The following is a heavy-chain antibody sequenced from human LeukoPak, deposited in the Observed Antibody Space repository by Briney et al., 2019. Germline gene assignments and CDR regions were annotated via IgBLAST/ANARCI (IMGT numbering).Heavy chain of an antibody. CDR3: AKAARIVVVVAAPFDY. J-gene: IGHJ4*02. CDR2: ISGSGGST. D-gene: IGHD2-15*01. Sequence: PGGSLRLSCAASRFIFSSYAMNWVRQAPGKGLEWISAISGSGGSTYYADSVKGRFTISRDNSKNTLYLQMNSLRAEDTAVYYCAKAARIVVVVAAPFDYWGQGTLVTVSS. CDR1: RFIFSSYA. V-gene: IGHV3-23*01.